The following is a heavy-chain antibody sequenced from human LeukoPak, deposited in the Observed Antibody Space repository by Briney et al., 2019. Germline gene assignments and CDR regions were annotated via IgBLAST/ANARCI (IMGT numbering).Heavy chain of an antibody. CDR1: GYRFTSYW. V-gene: IGHV5-51*01. Sequence: GESLKISCKGSGYRFTSYWIGWVRQMPGKDLEWMGAICPGDSDTTYSPSFQGQVIISADKSISTAYLQWNSLKASDTAVYYCARVATIYDAFDIWGRGTMVTVSS. CDR3: ARVATIYDAFDI. J-gene: IGHJ3*02. D-gene: IGHD1/OR15-1a*01. CDR2: ICPGDSDT.